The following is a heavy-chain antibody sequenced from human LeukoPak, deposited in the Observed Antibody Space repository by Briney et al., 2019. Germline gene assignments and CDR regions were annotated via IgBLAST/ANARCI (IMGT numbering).Heavy chain of an antibody. Sequence: SQTLSLTCTVSGGSINSGGYYWSWIRQHPGKGLEWIGYIYYSGSTYYNPSLKSRVTISVDTSKNQFSLKLSSVTAADTAVYYCARVPYESTKDDAFDIWGQGTMVTVSS. J-gene: IGHJ3*02. V-gene: IGHV4-31*03. CDR3: ARVPYESTKDDAFDI. CDR1: GGSINSGGYY. CDR2: IYYSGST. D-gene: IGHD2-2*01.